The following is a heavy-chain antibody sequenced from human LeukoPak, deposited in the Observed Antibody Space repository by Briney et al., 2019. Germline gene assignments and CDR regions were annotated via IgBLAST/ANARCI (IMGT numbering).Heavy chain of an antibody. CDR2: ISSGSSDI. V-gene: IGHV3-21*01. J-gene: IGHJ3*02. CDR3: ARQRSGDSPLGAFDI. D-gene: IGHD3-22*01. Sequence: GGSLRLSCAASGFTFSTYSMTWVRQAPGKGLEWVSSISSGSSDISYADSVKGRFTISRDNAKYSLYLQVNSLRAEDTAVYYCARQRSGDSPLGAFDICGHGTMVTVSS. CDR1: GFTFSTYS.